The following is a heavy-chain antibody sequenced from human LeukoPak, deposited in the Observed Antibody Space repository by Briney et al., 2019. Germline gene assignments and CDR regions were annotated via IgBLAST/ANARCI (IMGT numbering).Heavy chain of an antibody. CDR3: ARAFSGSYYFDY. D-gene: IGHD1-26*01. V-gene: IGHV1-46*01. CDR2: INPSGGST. Sequence: GASVKVSCKASGYTFTSYYMHWVRQAPGQGLEWMGIINPSGGSTSYAQKFQGRVTMTRDTSISTAYMELSRLRSDDTAVYYCARAFSGSYYFDYWGQGTLVTVSS. CDR1: GYTFTSYY. J-gene: IGHJ4*02.